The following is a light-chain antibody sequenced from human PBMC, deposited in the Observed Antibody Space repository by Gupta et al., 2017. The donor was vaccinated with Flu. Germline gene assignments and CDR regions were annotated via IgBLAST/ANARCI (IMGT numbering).Light chain of an antibody. CDR1: QSVSRNY. CDR3: QQYVSSPPGVT. J-gene: IGKJ3*01. V-gene: IGKV3-20*01. Sequence: ATLSCRASQSVSRNYLAWYRQKPGQAPRLLIYGAYHRAAGIPDRFRCSGSGTDFILTISRLEPEDFAVYYCQQYVSSPPGVTFGPGTKVDVK. CDR2: GAY.